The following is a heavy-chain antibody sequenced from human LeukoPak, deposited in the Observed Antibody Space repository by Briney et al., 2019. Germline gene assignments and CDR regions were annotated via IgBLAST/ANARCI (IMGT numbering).Heavy chain of an antibody. D-gene: IGHD2-2*01. J-gene: IGHJ6*02. Sequence: SQTLSLTCTVFGVSVTTSGYYGAWIRQPPGRGLEWIGSISYSGITYYKPSLRGRVTISGDTAKNQFSLKLSSVTAADTAVYYCARHNDYASLMDVWGQGTTVTVSS. CDR3: ARHNDYASLMDV. CDR2: ISYSGIT. CDR1: GVSVTTSGYY. V-gene: IGHV4-39*01.